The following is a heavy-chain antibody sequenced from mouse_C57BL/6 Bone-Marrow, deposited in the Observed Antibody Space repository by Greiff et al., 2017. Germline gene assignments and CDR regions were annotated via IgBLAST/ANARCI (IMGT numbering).Heavy chain of an antibody. V-gene: IGHV1-15*01. CDR2: IDPETGGT. D-gene: IGHD1-1*01. CDR3: TGITTVVAIPYWYFDV. J-gene: IGHJ1*03. Sequence: VQLQQSGAELVRPGASVTLSCKASGYTFTDYEMHWVKQTPVHGLEWIGAIDPETGGTAYNQKFKGKAILTADKSSSTAYMELRSLTSEDSAVYYCTGITTVVAIPYWYFDVWGTGTTVTVSS. CDR1: GYTFTDYE.